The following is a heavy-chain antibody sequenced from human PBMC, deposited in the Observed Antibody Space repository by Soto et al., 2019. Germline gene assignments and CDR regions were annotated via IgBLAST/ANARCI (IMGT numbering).Heavy chain of an antibody. D-gene: IGHD3-22*01. J-gene: IGHJ4*02. CDR3: ARESPMTPFDY. Sequence: GGSLRLSCAASGFTFSSYAMHWVRQAPGKGLEWVAVISYDGSNKYYADSVKGRFTISRDNSKNTLYLQMNSLRAEDTAVYYCARESPMTPFDYWGQGTLVTVYS. CDR1: GFTFSSYA. CDR2: ISYDGSNK. V-gene: IGHV3-30-3*01.